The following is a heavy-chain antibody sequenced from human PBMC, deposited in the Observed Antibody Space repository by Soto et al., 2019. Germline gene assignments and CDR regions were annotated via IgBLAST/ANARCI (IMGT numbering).Heavy chain of an antibody. CDR1: GFTFGDYA. CDR3: TREGGNYGGNSYYGMDV. V-gene: IGHV3-49*04. CDR2: IRSKAYGGTT. D-gene: IGHD4-17*01. Sequence: GGSLRLSCTASGFTFGDYAMSWVRQAPGKGLEWVGFIRSKAYGGTTEYAAPVKGRFTISRDDSKSIAYLQMNSLKTEDTAVYYCTREGGNYGGNSYYGMDVWGQGTTVTVSS. J-gene: IGHJ6*02.